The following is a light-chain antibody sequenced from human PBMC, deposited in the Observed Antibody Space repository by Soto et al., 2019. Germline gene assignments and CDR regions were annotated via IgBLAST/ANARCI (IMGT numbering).Light chain of an antibody. CDR2: DAS. V-gene: IGKV1-33*01. CDR1: QSISSY. CDR3: QQYDNLPPALT. Sequence: DIQMTQSPSSLSASVGDRVTITCRASQSISSYLNWYQQKPGKAPKLLIYDASNLETGVPSRFSGSGSGTDFTFTISSLQPEDIATYYCQQYDNLPPALTFGGGTKVEIK. J-gene: IGKJ4*01.